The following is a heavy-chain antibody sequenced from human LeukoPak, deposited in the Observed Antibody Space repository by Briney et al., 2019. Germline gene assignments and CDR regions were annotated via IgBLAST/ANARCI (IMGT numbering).Heavy chain of an antibody. CDR3: ASEVSRPYYYDSSGSDAFDI. CDR2: INPNSGGT. Sequence: VSVTVSCKASVYTFTGYYMHRVRQAPGQGLEWMGWINPNSGGTNYAQKFQGRVTMTRDTSISTAYMELSRLRSDDTAVYYCASEVSRPYYYDSSGSDAFDIWGQGTMVTVSS. CDR1: VYTFTGYY. V-gene: IGHV1-2*02. J-gene: IGHJ3*02. D-gene: IGHD3-22*01.